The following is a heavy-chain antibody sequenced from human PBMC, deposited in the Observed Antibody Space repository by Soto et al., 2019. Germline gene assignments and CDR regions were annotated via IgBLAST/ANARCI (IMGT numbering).Heavy chain of an antibody. V-gene: IGHV5-10-1*01. J-gene: IGHJ4*02. Sequence: GESLKISCKASGYSFTSYWISWVRQMPGKGLEWMGRIDPSDSYTNYSPSFQGHVTISADKSISTAYLQWSSLKASDTAMYYCARLTLYCSSTSCIDYWGQGTLVTVSS. CDR1: GYSFTSYW. CDR2: IDPSDSYT. D-gene: IGHD2-2*01. CDR3: ARLTLYCSSTSCIDY.